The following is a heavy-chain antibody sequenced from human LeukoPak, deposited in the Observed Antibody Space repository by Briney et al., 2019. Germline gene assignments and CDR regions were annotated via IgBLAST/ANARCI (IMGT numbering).Heavy chain of an antibody. J-gene: IGHJ4*02. CDR2: INPSGGST. V-gene: IGHV1-46*01. CDR3: ARAYSSGPKLPTYYFDY. Sequence: ASVKVSCKASGYTFTSYYMHWVRQAPGRGLEWMGIINPSGGSTSYAQKFQGRVTMTTDTSTSTAYMELRSLRSDDTAVYYCARAYSSGPKLPTYYFDYWGQGTLVTVSS. CDR1: GYTFTSYY. D-gene: IGHD6-19*01.